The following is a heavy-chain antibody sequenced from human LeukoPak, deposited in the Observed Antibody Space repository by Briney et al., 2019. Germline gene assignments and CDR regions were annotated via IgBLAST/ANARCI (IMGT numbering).Heavy chain of an antibody. Sequence: GSSVKVSCKASGYTFTSYGISWVRQAPGQGLEWMGLISAYNGNTNYAQKLQGRVTMTTDTSTSTAYMELRSLRSDDTAVYYCARVARLVYADDYWGQGTLVTVSS. CDR3: ARVARLVYADDY. V-gene: IGHV1-18*01. J-gene: IGHJ4*02. D-gene: IGHD2-8*01. CDR2: ISAYNGNT. CDR1: GYTFTSYG.